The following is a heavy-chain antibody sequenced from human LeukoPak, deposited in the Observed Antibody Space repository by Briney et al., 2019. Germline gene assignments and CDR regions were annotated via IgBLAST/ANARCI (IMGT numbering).Heavy chain of an antibody. D-gene: IGHD5-24*01. CDR3: ARERTRRDGYNLNY. CDR1: GYTFTGYY. J-gene: IGHJ4*02. CDR2: INPNSGGT. Sequence: ASVKVSCKASGYTFTGYYMHWVRQAPGQGLEWMGWINPNSGGTNYAQKFQGRVTMTRGTSISTAYMELSRLRSDDTAVYYCARERTRRDGYNLNYWGQGTLVTVSS. V-gene: IGHV1-2*02.